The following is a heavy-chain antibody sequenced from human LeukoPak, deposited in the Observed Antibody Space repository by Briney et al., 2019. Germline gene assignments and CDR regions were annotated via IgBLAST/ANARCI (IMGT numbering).Heavy chain of an antibody. CDR2: INPNSGGT. D-gene: IGHD1-26*01. CDR1: GYTFTGYY. Sequence: ASVKVSCKASGYTFTGYYMHWVRQAPGQGLEWMGWINPNSGGTNYAQKFQGWVTMTRDTSISTAYMELSSLRSEDTAVYYCARGIIWELEDYYYYMDAWGKGTTVTVSS. CDR3: ARGIIWELEDYYYYMDA. J-gene: IGHJ6*03. V-gene: IGHV1-2*04.